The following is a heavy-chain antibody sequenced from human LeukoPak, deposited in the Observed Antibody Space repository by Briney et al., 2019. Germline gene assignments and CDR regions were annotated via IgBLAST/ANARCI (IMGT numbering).Heavy chain of an antibody. CDR1: GGSISSSTYY. CDR3: ARLYYYYGLDV. CDR2: KYYSGNS. J-gene: IGHJ6*02. V-gene: IGHV4-39*01. Sequence: PSETLSLTCTVSGGSISSSTYYWGWIRQPPGKGLELIGSKYYSGNSYYNPSLKSRVSISVDTSKNQFSLKLSSVTAADMAVYYCARLYYYYGLDVWGQGTTVTVSS.